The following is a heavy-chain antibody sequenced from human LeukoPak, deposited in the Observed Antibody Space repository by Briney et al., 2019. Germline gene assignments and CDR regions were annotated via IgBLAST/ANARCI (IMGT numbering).Heavy chain of an antibody. J-gene: IGHJ6*03. Sequence: GGSLRLSCAASGFTFSSYAMSWVRQAPGKGLEWVSSITSTSSYTFYADSVKGRFTISRDNAKNSLYLHLNSLRDEDTAIYYCARDPYNGDYGDFYYYYMDVWGKGTTVTISS. D-gene: IGHD3-16*01. CDR3: ARDPYNGDYGDFYYYYMDV. CDR1: GFTFSSYA. V-gene: IGHV3-21*01. CDR2: ITSTSSYT.